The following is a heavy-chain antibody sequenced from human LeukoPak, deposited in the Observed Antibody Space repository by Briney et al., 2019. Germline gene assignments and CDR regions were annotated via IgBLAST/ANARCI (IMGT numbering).Heavy chain of an antibody. D-gene: IGHD3-9*01. CDR1: GYMFTGYN. Sequence: ASVKVSCKASGYMFTGYNMHCLRQAPGQGLEWMGWINPNSGGTDYAQKFQGRVTMTRDTSISTAYMEPSRLRSDDTAVYYCARDETVFRYSDWLLSTLDYWGQGTLVTVSS. CDR2: INPNSGGT. CDR3: ARDETVFRYSDWLLSTLDY. J-gene: IGHJ4*02. V-gene: IGHV1-2*02.